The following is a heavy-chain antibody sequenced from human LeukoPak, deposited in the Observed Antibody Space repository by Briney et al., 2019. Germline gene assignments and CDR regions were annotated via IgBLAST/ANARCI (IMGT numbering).Heavy chain of an antibody. Sequence: GGSLRLSCAASGFTFSSYAMSWVRQAPGKGLEWVSAISGSGGSTYYADSVKGRFTISRDNSKNTLYLQMNSLRAEDTAVYYCTRIGGLYFYGMDVWGQGTTVTVSS. CDR3: TRIGGLYFYGMDV. J-gene: IGHJ6*02. D-gene: IGHD2-15*01. V-gene: IGHV3-23*01. CDR1: GFTFSSYA. CDR2: ISGSGGST.